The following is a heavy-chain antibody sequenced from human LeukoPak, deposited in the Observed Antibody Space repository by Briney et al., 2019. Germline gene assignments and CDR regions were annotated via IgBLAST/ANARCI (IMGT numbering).Heavy chain of an antibody. J-gene: IGHJ5*02. CDR1: IGSISSHY. D-gene: IGHD3-10*01. CDR2: ISYSGST. CDR3: AIGGGSTLDP. V-gene: IGHV4-59*11. Sequence: SETLSLTCTVSIGSISSHYWSWIRQPPGKRLEWLGYISYSGSTNYNPSLKSRVTISVDRSKNQFSLKLSSVTAADTAVYYCAIGGGSTLDPWGQGTLVTVSS.